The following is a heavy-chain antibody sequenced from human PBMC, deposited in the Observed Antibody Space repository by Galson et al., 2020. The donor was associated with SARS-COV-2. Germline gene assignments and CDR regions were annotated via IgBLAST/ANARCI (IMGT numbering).Heavy chain of an antibody. CDR3: ARSLGYYAILTGYDRGYYYYGMDV. CDR1: GFTFSSYA. V-gene: IGHV3-7*03. J-gene: IGHJ6*02. D-gene: IGHD3-9*01. Sequence: GGSLRLSCAASGFTFSSYAMSWVRQAPGKGLEWVANIKQDGSEKYYVDSVKGRFTISRDNAKNSLYLQMNSLRAEDTSVYYWARSLGYYAILTGYDRGYYYYGMDVWGQGTTVTVSS. CDR2: IKQDGSEK.